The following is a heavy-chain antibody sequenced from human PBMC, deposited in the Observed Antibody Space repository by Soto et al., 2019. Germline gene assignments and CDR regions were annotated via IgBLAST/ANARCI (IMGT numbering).Heavy chain of an antibody. Sequence: SSETLSLTCTVSGGSISSYYWSWIRQPPGKGLEWIGYIYYSGSTNYNPSLKSRVTISVDTSKNQFSLKLSSVTAADTAVYYCARDRRDGRFDYWGQGTLVTVSS. V-gene: IGHV4-59*01. CDR3: ARDRRDGRFDY. J-gene: IGHJ4*02. CDR1: GGSISSYY. CDR2: IYYSGST.